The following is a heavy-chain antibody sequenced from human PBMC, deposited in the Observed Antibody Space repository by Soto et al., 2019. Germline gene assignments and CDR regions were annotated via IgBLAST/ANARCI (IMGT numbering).Heavy chain of an antibody. CDR1: GGSFSGYY. CDR3: ARGSEGGQQLVRWFVP. V-gene: IGHV4-34*01. J-gene: IGHJ5*02. CDR2: INHSGST. D-gene: IGHD6-13*01. Sequence: QVQLQQWGAGLLKPSETLSLTCAVYGGSFSGYYWSWIRQPPGKGLEWIGEINHSGSTNYNPSLKSRVTISVDTSKNQFSLKLSSVTAADTAVYYCARGSEGGQQLVRWFVPWGQGTLVTVSS.